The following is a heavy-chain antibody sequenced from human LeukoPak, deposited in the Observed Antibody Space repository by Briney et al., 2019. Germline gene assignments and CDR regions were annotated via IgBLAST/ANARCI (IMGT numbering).Heavy chain of an antibody. CDR1: GYTFTSYA. V-gene: IGHV1-3*01. CDR3: ARDQVEQQLVSSRRHDAFDI. J-gene: IGHJ3*02. Sequence: ASVKVSCKASGYTFTSYAMHWVRQAPGQRLEWMGWINAGNGNTKYSQKFQGRVIITRDTSASTAYMELSSLRSEDTAVYYCARDQVEQQLVSSRRHDAFDIWGQGTMVTVSS. D-gene: IGHD6-13*01. CDR2: INAGNGNT.